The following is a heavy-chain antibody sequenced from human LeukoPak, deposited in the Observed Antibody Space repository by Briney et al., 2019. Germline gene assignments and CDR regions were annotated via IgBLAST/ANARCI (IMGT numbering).Heavy chain of an antibody. CDR1: GFTFITYW. Sequence: PGGSLRLSCAASGFTFITYWMNRVRQAPGKGLEWVANINQDGSEKYYVDSVKGRFTISRDNAENSLYLQMTSLRAEDTAVYYCARHGSGSYYVDYWGQGTLVAVSS. J-gene: IGHJ4*02. CDR2: INQDGSEK. D-gene: IGHD3-10*01. V-gene: IGHV3-7*01. CDR3: ARHGSGSYYVDY.